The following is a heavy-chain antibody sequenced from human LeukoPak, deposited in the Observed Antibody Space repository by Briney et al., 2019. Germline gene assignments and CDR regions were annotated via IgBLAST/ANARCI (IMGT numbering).Heavy chain of an antibody. CDR1: GGTFSSYA. CDR2: ISGSGGST. Sequence: SCKASGGTFSSYAMSWVRQAPGKGLEWVSAISGSGGSTYYADSVKGRFTISRDNSKNTLYLQMNSLRAEDTAVYYCAKIVSDSGSYYNSPAFDYWGQGTLVTVSS. V-gene: IGHV3-23*01. D-gene: IGHD3-10*01. J-gene: IGHJ4*02. CDR3: AKIVSDSGSYYNSPAFDY.